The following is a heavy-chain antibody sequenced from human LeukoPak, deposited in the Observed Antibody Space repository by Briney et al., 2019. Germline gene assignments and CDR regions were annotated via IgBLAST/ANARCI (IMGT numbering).Heavy chain of an antibody. CDR3: ARDVNWNDGFYYYYYMDV. Sequence: GGSLRLSCAASGFTFSSYTMNWVRQAPGKGLEWVSSISSSSTYIYYADSVKGRVTISRDNAKNSLYLQMNSLRVEDTAVYYCARDVNWNDGFYYYYYMDVWGKGTTVTISS. CDR1: GFTFSSYT. D-gene: IGHD1-1*01. V-gene: IGHV3-21*01. CDR2: ISSSSTYI. J-gene: IGHJ6*03.